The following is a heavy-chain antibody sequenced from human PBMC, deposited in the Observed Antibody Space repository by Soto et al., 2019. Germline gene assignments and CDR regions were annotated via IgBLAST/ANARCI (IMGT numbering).Heavy chain of an antibody. D-gene: IGHD3-22*01. CDR2: INPNSGGT. CDR1: GYTFTGYY. CDR3: AREAYYYDSSGYEN. J-gene: IGHJ4*02. V-gene: IGHV1-2*02. Sequence: ASVKVSCKXSGYTFTGYYMHWVRQAPGQGLEWMGWINPNSGGTNYAQKFQGRVTMTRDTSISTAYMELSRLRSDDTAVYYCAREAYYYDSSGYENWGQGTLVTVSS.